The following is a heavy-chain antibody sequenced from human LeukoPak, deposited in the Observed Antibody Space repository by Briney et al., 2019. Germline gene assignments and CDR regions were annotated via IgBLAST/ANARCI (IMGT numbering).Heavy chain of an antibody. Sequence: GASVKVSCKASGYTFTGYYMHWVRQAPGQGLEWMGWINPNGGTTNYAQEFQGRVTMTRDTSISTAYMELSRLRSDDTAVFYCARGGYTGYDFHYWGQGTLVTVSS. V-gene: IGHV1-2*02. CDR1: GYTFTGYY. J-gene: IGHJ4*02. CDR3: ARGGYTGYDFHY. D-gene: IGHD5-12*01. CDR2: INPNGGTT.